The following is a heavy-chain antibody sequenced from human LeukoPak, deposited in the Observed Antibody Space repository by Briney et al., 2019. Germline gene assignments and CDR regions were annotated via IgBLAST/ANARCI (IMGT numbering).Heavy chain of an antibody. Sequence: SETLSLTCTVSGGSISSGSYYWSWIRQPAGKGLAWIGRIYTSGSTNYNPSLKSRVTISVDTSKNQFSLKLSSVTAADTAVYYCARGLQLWLAAGAFDIWGQGTMFTVSS. CDR3: ARGLQLWLAAGAFDI. D-gene: IGHD5-18*01. CDR1: GGSISSGSYY. CDR2: IYTSGST. V-gene: IGHV4-61*02. J-gene: IGHJ3*02.